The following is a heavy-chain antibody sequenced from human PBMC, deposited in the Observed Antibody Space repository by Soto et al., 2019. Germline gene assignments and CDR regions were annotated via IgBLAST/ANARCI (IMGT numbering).Heavy chain of an antibody. J-gene: IGHJ4*02. V-gene: IGHV1-18*01. CDR2: ISAYNGNT. CDR3: AREGYCISTSCYASALDY. Sequence: ASVKVSCKASGYTFTSYGISWVRQAPGQGFEWMGWISAYNGNTDYPQKLQGRVTMTTDTSTSTAYMELRSLRSDDTAVYYCAREGYCISTSCYASALDYWGQGTLVTVSS. CDR1: GYTFTSYG. D-gene: IGHD2-2*01.